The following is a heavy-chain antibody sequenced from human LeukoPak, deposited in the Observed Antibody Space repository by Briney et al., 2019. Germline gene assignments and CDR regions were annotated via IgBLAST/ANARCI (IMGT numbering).Heavy chain of an antibody. CDR3: ARLPNYYDSGNYYSSPIPRNFDY. CDR2: INYSGKT. CDR1: GFTFHDYY. V-gene: IGHV4-34*01. J-gene: IGHJ4*02. Sequence: GSLRLSCAASGFTFHDYYMSWIRQPPGKGLEWIGSINYSGKTSYNSSLKSRVTISVDTSRKQFSLRLSSVTAADTAVYYCARLPNYYDSGNYYSSPIPRNFDYWGQGTLVTVSS. D-gene: IGHD3-22*01.